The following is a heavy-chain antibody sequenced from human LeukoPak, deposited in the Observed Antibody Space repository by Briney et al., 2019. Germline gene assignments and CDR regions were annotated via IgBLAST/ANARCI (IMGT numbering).Heavy chain of an antibody. J-gene: IGHJ4*02. CDR3: ARSVDY. CDR2: ISPDGSAA. CDR1: GLTFSNYW. V-gene: IGHV3-7*01. Sequence: GGSLRLSCEASGLTFSNYWISGVRQAPGQGLEWVANISPDGSAAFYVDSVKGRVTISRDNAKNSLYLQMFSLRAEDTAVYYCARSVDYWGQGTLVTVSS.